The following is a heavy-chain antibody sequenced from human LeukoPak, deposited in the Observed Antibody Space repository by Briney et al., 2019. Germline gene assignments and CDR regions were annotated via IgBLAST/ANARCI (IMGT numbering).Heavy chain of an antibody. J-gene: IGHJ4*02. CDR2: IYYSGNT. D-gene: IGHD4-23*01. Sequence: SETLSLTCTISGGSISSSSYYWGWFRQPPGKGLEWIGSIYYSGNTYYNPSLKSRVTISVDTSKNQFSLKLSSVTAADTAVYYCARQGMTTVVRSAADFDYWGQGTLVTVSS. V-gene: IGHV4-39*01. CDR1: GGSISSSSYY. CDR3: ARQGMTTVVRSAADFDY.